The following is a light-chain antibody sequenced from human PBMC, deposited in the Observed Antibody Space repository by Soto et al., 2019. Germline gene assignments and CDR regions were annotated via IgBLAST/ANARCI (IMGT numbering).Light chain of an antibody. CDR1: QSVNSN. Sequence: EIVISQAPATGSVCPGGRVTLSCRASQSVNSNLAWYQEKSGQAPRLLIYGASTRATGVPARFSGSGSGTEFTLTISSLQSEDFAVYFCQQYNTWPPITLGQGTRLEIK. J-gene: IGKJ5*01. V-gene: IGKV3D-15*01. CDR3: QQYNTWPPIT. CDR2: GAS.